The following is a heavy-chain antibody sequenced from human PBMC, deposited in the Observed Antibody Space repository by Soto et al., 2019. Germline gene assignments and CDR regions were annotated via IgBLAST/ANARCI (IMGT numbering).Heavy chain of an antibody. CDR1: GFTFSSYG. CDR3: AKEHQQLAYYYYGMDV. J-gene: IGHJ6*02. CDR2: ISYDGSNK. D-gene: IGHD6-13*01. V-gene: IGHV3-30*18. Sequence: QVQLVESGGGVVQPGRSLRLSCAASGFTFSSYGMHWVRQAPGKGLEWVAVISYDGSNKYYADSVKGRFTISRDNSQNTLDLQLNSLSAEDTAVYYCAKEHQQLAYYYYGMDVWGQGTTVTVSS.